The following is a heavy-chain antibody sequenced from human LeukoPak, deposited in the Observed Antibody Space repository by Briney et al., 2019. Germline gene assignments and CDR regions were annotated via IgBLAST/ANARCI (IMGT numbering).Heavy chain of an antibody. CDR3: ARVTFGGVVADFDY. V-gene: IGHV1-2*02. CDR2: INPNSGGT. D-gene: IGHD3-16*02. CDR1: GHTFTGYY. J-gene: IGHJ4*02. Sequence: ASVKVSCKASGHTFTGYYMHWVRQAPGQGREWMGWINPNSGGTNYAQKFQGRVTMTRNTSISTAYMELSSLRSEDTAVYYCARVTFGGVVADFDYWGQGTLVTVSS.